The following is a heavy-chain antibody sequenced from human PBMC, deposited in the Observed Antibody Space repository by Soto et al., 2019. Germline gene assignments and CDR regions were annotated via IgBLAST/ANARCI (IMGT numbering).Heavy chain of an antibody. J-gene: IGHJ6*02. CDR1: GGSISSYY. CDR3: AREHYDSSGYYYYYGMDV. V-gene: IGHV4-59*01. CDR2: IYYSGST. Sequence: PSETLSLTCTVSGGSISSYYWSWIRQPPGKGLEWIGYIYYSGSTNYNPSLKSRVTISVDTSKNQFSLKLSSVTAADTAVYYCAREHYDSSGYYYYYGMDVWGQGTTVTVSS. D-gene: IGHD3-22*01.